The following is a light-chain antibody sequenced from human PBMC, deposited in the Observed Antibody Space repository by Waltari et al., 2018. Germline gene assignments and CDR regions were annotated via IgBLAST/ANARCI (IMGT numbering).Light chain of an antibody. J-gene: IGKJ1*01. CDR3: QKYNSAPRT. Sequence: DIQMTQSPSSLSASVGDSVTITCRGSQCIHDYLAWYQQKPWKVPELLIYAASTLQSGVPSRFSGSGSETDFTLTISSLQPEDVATYYCQKYNSAPRTFGQGTKVEIK. CDR1: QCIHDY. CDR2: AAS. V-gene: IGKV1-27*01.